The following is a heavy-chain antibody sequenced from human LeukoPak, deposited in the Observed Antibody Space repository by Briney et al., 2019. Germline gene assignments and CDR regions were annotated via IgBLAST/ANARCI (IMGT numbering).Heavy chain of an antibody. Sequence: GGSLRLSCAASGFTFSRYAMSWVRQAPGKGLEWVSAISGSGGSTYYADSVKGRFTISRDNSENTLYLQMNSLRAEDTAVYYCAKDLEAVAINWFDPWGQGTLVTVSS. CDR2: ISGSGGST. CDR1: GFTFSRYA. D-gene: IGHD6-19*01. CDR3: AKDLEAVAINWFDP. V-gene: IGHV3-23*01. J-gene: IGHJ5*02.